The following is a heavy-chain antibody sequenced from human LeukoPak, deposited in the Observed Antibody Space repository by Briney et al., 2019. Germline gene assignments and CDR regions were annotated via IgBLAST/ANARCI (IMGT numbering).Heavy chain of an antibody. J-gene: IGHJ6*02. CDR1: GGSINDFY. Sequence: SETLSLTCTVSGGSINDFYWTWIRQPPGKGLEWIGYIYYSGSTNYNPSLKSRVTISVDTSKNQFSLKLSSVTAADTAVYYCARVGIAVAGDYYYGMDVWGQGTTVTVSS. CDR2: IYYSGST. D-gene: IGHD6-19*01. CDR3: ARVGIAVAGDYYYGMDV. V-gene: IGHV4-59*01.